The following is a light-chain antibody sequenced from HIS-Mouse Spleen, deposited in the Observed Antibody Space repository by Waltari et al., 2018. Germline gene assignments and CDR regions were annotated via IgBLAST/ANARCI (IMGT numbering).Light chain of an antibody. J-gene: IGKJ2*01. CDR3: QQYNNWPQT. V-gene: IGKV3-15*01. CDR1: QSVSSN. Sequence: IVRTQSPATRSVAPWARAPLLCSASQSVSSNLAWYQQKPGQPPRLLIFGASTRATGIPARFSGSGSETEFNLTISSIPSEDFAVFYCQQYNNWPQTFGPGTKLEIK. CDR2: GAS.